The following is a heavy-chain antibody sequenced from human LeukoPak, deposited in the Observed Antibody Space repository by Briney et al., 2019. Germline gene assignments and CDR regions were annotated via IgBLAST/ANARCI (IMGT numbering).Heavy chain of an antibody. CDR2: IYTSGST. D-gene: IGHD6-6*01. CDR1: GGSISSGSYY. J-gene: IGHJ5*02. Sequence: SETLSLTCTVSGGSISSGSYYWSWIRQPAGKGLEWIGRIYTSGSTNYNPSLESRVTISVDTSKNQFSLKLSSVTAADTAVHYCARDSSSFRWFDPWGQGTLVTVSS. CDR3: ARDSSSFRWFDP. V-gene: IGHV4-61*02.